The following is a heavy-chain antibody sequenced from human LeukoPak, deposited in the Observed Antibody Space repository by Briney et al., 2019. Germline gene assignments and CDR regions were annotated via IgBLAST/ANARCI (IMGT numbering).Heavy chain of an antibody. V-gene: IGHV1-69*13. J-gene: IGHJ4*02. D-gene: IGHD3-3*01. Sequence: GASVKVSCKASGYTFTGYYMHWVRQAPGQGLEWMGGIIPIFGTANYAQKFQGRVTITADESTSTAYMELSSLRSEDTAVYYCASLVGEYYFDYWGQGTLVTVSS. CDR3: ASLVGEYYFDY. CDR1: GYTFTGYY. CDR2: IIPIFGTA.